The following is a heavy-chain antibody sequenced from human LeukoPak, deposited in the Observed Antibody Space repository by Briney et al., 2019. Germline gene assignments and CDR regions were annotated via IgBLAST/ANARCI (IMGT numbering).Heavy chain of an antibody. CDR2: INHSGST. CDR1: GGSFSGYY. Sequence: PSETLSLTCAVYGGSFSGYYWSWIRQPPGKGLEWIGEINHSGSTNYNPSLKSRVTISVDTSKNQFSLKLSSVTAADTAVYYCARGQYYYDSSGYRQYYFDYWDQGTLVTVSS. J-gene: IGHJ4*02. CDR3: ARGQYYYDSSGYRQYYFDY. V-gene: IGHV4-34*01. D-gene: IGHD3-22*01.